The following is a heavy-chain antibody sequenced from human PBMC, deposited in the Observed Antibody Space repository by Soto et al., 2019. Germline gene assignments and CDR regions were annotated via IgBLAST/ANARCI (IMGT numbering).Heavy chain of an antibody. CDR3: AKDLGDVDGYGSN. Sequence: GGSLRLSCAASGFTFSSYGMHWVRQAPGKGLEWVAVISYDGSNKYYADSVKGRFTISRDNSKNTLYLQMNSLRAEDTAVYYCAKDLGDVDGYGSNWGQGTLVTVSS. CDR2: ISYDGSNK. V-gene: IGHV3-30*18. CDR1: GFTFSSYG. D-gene: IGHD3-16*01. J-gene: IGHJ4*02.